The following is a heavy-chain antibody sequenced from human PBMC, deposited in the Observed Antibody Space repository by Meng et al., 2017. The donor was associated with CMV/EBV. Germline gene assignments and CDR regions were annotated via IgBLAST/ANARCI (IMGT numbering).Heavy chain of an antibody. CDR1: GFTFSSYA. V-gene: IGHV3-23*01. J-gene: IGHJ4*02. CDR3: AKNEGYCSSTSCRRYFDY. CDR2: ISGSGGST. Sequence: GESLKISCAASGFTFSSYAMSWVRQAPGKRLEWVSAISGSGGSTYYADSVKGRFTISRDNSKNTLYLQMNSLRAEDTAVYYCAKNEGYCSSTSCRRYFDYWGQGTLVTVSS. D-gene: IGHD2-2*01.